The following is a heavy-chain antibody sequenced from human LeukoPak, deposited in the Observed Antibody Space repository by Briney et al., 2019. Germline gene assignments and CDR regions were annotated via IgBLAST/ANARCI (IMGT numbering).Heavy chain of an antibody. J-gene: IGHJ6*03. CDR3: ARDRNGGDYVGSSSYYMDV. D-gene: IGHD4-17*01. CDR2: ISSSGSYI. CDR1: GFTLMTYN. V-gene: IGHV3-21*01. Sequence: GGSLRLSCAAPGFTLMTYNMNWVRQAPGKGLEWVSSISSSGSYIYYADSVRGRFTMSRDNGRNSLYLQMNSLRAEDTALYYCARDRNGGDYVGSSSYYMDVWGKGTTVIVSS.